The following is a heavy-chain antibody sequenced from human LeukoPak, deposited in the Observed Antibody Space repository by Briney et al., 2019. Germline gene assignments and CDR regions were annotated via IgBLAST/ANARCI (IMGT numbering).Heavy chain of an antibody. CDR1: GFTFSRYA. CDR2: ISYDGSNK. V-gene: IGHV3-30-3*01. CDR3: ARDRVLSNYVTAFDI. D-gene: IGHD4-11*01. Sequence: GGSLRLSCAASGFTFSRYAMHWARQAPGKGLEGGADISYDGSNKYYTDSVKGRFTISRDNSKNTLYLQMNRLRADDTAVYYCARDRVLSNYVTAFDIWGQGTMVTVSS. J-gene: IGHJ3*02.